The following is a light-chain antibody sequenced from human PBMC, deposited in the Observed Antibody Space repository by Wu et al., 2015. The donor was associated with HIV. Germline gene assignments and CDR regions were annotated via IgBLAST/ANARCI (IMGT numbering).Light chain of an antibody. CDR2: GAS. CDR3: QQYNKWPPGT. CDR1: RVLAT. J-gene: IGKJ4*01. Sequence: GRATSPAGPVRVLATLSLVPAEPGQAPRLLIYGASTRATGIPARFSGGGSGTEFTLTISSMQSEDFAVYYCQQYNKWPPGTFGEGPRWRSN. V-gene: IGKV3-15*01.